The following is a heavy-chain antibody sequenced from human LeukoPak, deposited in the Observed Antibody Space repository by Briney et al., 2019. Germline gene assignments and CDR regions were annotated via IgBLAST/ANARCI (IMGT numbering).Heavy chain of an antibody. Sequence: PGGSLRLSCAASGFTFSDYGMHWVRQAPGKGLEWVAFVRNDGSNEYYPDSVKGRFTISRDNSRNTLYLQMNSLRAEDTAVYYCAKGGSSSHSWFDPWGQGTLVTVSS. V-gene: IGHV3-30*02. D-gene: IGHD6-13*01. CDR3: AKGGSSSHSWFDP. J-gene: IGHJ5*02. CDR2: VRNDGSNE. CDR1: GFTFSDYG.